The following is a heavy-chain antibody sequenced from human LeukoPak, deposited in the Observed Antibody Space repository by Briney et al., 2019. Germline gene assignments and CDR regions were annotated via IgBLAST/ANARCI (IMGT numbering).Heavy chain of an antibody. V-gene: IGHV3-74*01. CDR1: GFTFSSYW. D-gene: IGHD3-16*01. CDR2: INSDGSST. Sequence: GGSLRLSCAASGFTFSSYWMHWVRQAPGKGLVWVSRINSDGSSTSYADSVKGRFTISRDNAKNTLYLQMNSLRAEDTAFYHCARVPYYYGMDVWGQGTTVTVSS. J-gene: IGHJ6*02. CDR3: ARVPYYYGMDV.